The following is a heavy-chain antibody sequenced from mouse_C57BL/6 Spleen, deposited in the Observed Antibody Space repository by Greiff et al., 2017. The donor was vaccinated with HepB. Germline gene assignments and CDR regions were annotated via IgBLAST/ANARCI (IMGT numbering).Heavy chain of an antibody. J-gene: IGHJ2*01. CDR3: ATGTRGFDY. Sequence: QVQLQQPGAELVMPGASVKLSCKASGYTFTSYWMHWVKQRPGQGLEWIGEIDPSDSYTNYNQKFKGKSTLTVDKSSSTAYMQLSSLTSEDSAVYYCATGTRGFDYWGQGTTLTVSS. CDR2: IDPSDSYT. V-gene: IGHV1-69*01. CDR1: GYTFTSYW. D-gene: IGHD4-1*01.